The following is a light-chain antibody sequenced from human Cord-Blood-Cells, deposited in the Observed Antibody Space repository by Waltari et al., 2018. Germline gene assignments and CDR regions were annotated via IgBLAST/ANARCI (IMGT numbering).Light chain of an antibody. V-gene: IGKV1-27*01. CDR3: QKYNSAPRT. CDR1: HGISNY. CDR2: AAS. Sequence: DIQMTQSPSSLSASVGDRVTITCRASHGISNYLAWSQQKPGKVPKLLIYAASTLQSGVPSRFSGSGSRTDFTLTISSLQPEDVATYYCQKYNSAPRTFGQGTKVEIK. J-gene: IGKJ1*01.